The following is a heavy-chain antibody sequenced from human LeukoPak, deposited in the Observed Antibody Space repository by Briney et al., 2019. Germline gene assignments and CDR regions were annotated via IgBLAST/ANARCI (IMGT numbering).Heavy chain of an antibody. CDR1: GFTFSSYT. V-gene: IGHV3-21*01. CDR2: ISSSTYI. D-gene: IGHD6-19*01. CDR3: ARGGGWDAYYYYGLDV. Sequence: GGSLRLSCAASGFTFSSYTMNWVRQAPGKGLEWISSISSSTYIYYADSVKGRFTISRDNAKNSLYLQMNSLRAEDTAVYYCARGGGWDAYYYYGLDVWGQGTTVTVSS. J-gene: IGHJ6*02.